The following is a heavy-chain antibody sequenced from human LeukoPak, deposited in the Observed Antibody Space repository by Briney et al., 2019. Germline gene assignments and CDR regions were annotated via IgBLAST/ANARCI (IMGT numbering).Heavy chain of an antibody. D-gene: IGHD7-27*01. CDR2: ISSDGSST. Sequence: GGSLRLSCAASGFTFSNYWIHWVRQAPGKGLVWVSRISSDGSSTSYADSVNGRFTISRDNANNSLYLQMNSLRAEDTAFYYCARDDNWGFDYWGQGALVSVSS. J-gene: IGHJ4*02. V-gene: IGHV3-74*01. CDR1: GFTFSNYW. CDR3: ARDDNWGFDY.